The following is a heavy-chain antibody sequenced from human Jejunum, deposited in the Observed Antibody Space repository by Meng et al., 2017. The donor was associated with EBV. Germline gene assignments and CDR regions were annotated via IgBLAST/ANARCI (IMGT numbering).Heavy chain of an antibody. CDR3: VRDSSFNVH. CDR2: ISSGSSFI. CDR1: GFTFSSYS. J-gene: IGHJ4*02. V-gene: IGHV3-21*02. Sequence: EVQLVGCGGGLVKPGGSLRLSCAASGFTFSSYSMNWVRQAPGKGLEWVSYISSGSSFIYYADSVKGRFTISRDDAKNSLSLQMNNLGADDTAVYYCVRDSSFNVHWGQGTLVTVSS. D-gene: IGHD3-16*02.